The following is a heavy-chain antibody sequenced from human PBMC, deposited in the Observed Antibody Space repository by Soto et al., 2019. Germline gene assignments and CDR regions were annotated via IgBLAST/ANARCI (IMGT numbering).Heavy chain of an antibody. V-gene: IGHV3-23*01. Sequence: EVQLLESGGGLVQPGGSLRLSCAASRFTFNNYAMSWVRQAPGKGLEWVSSISGGADSTYFVDSVRGRFTISRDNSKNTLFLQMNSLRAEDTAVYYCAKGGRARYDSSGQGGHDAFDIWGQGTMVTVSS. D-gene: IGHD3-22*01. CDR1: RFTFNNYA. CDR3: AKGGRARYDSSGQGGHDAFDI. J-gene: IGHJ3*02. CDR2: ISGGADST.